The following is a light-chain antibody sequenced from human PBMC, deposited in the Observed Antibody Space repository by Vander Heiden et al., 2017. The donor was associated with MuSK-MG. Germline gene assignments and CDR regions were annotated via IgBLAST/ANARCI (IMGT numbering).Light chain of an antibody. CDR3: HQYDYPPGT. J-gene: IGKJ1*01. V-gene: IGKV3-20*01. CDR2: GAS. Sequence: EIVLTQSPGTLSLSPGDSATLSCRASQSVRAIYLAWYQQKPGQAPRLLISGASSRATDIPDRFSGSGSGTVFTLNISRLEPEDFAVYYCHQYDYPPGTFGQGNKVDIK. CDR1: QSVRAIY.